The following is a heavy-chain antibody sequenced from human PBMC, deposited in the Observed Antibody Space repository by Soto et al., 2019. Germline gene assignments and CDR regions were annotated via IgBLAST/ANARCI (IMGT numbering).Heavy chain of an antibody. D-gene: IGHD3-9*01. CDR3: AREWAYYDILTGYYSDGMDV. Sequence: VGSLRLSCAASGFTFSSYWMHWVRQAPGKGLVWVSRINSDGSSTSYVDSVKGRFTISRDNAKNTLYLQMNSLRAEDTAVYYCAREWAYYDILTGYYSDGMDVWGQGTTVTGLL. CDR2: INSDGSST. V-gene: IGHV3-74*01. J-gene: IGHJ6*02. CDR1: GFTFSSYW.